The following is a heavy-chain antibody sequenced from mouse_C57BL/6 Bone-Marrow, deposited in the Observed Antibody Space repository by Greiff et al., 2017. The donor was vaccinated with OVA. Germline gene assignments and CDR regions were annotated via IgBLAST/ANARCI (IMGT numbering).Heavy chain of an antibody. Sequence: EVQRVESGGDLVKPGGSLKLSCAASGFTFSSYGMSWVRQTPDKRLECVATISSGGSYTYYPDSVKGRFTISRDNAKNTLYLHMSSLKSEDTAMYYCARRDYGYAMDYWGQGTSVTVSS. CDR2: ISSGGSYT. V-gene: IGHV5-6*01. D-gene: IGHD2-4*01. CDR1: GFTFSSYG. CDR3: ARRDYGYAMDY. J-gene: IGHJ4*01.